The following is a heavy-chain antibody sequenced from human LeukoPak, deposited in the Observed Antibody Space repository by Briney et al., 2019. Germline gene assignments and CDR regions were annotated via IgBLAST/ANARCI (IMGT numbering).Heavy chain of an antibody. Sequence: PGGSLRLSCAVSGITLSNYGMSWVRQAPGKGLEWVAGISDSGGRTNYADSVKGRFTISTDNHKNTLYLQMNSLRAEDTAVYFCAKRGVVILFILVGFHKEAYYFDSWGQGALVTVSS. D-gene: IGHD3-10*01. CDR1: GITLSNYG. V-gene: IGHV3-23*01. CDR3: AKRGVVILFILVGFHKEAYYFDS. J-gene: IGHJ4*02. CDR2: ISDSGGRT.